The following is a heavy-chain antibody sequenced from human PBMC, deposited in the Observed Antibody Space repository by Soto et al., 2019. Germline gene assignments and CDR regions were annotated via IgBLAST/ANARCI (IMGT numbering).Heavy chain of an antibody. CDR1: GFNIRDHY. V-gene: IGHV3-11*01. J-gene: IGHJ4*02. CDR2: MSGSGSDV. D-gene: IGHD2-21*01. CDR3: ARTARLLDS. Sequence: QVQLVESGGGLVNPGGSLRLSCVASGFNIRDHYMNWVRQAPGRGLEWVSYMSGSGSDVNYVDSVRGRFTMSRDNAQTSLFLQMNSLRAEDTAVYYCARTARLLDSWGPGTLVTVSS.